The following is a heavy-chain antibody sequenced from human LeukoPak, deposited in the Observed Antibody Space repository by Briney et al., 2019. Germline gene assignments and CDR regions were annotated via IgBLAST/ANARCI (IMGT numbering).Heavy chain of an antibody. D-gene: IGHD2-21*02. J-gene: IGHJ4*02. CDR1: GGTFSSYA. CDR2: IIPIFGTA. V-gene: IGHV1-69*05. Sequence: ASVKVSCKASGGTFSSYAISWVRQAPGQGLEWMGGIIPIFGTANYAQKSQGRVTITTDESTSTAYMELSSLRSEDTAVYYCARVHRRSDLGGPEYYFDYWGQGTLVTVSS. CDR3: ARVHRRSDLGGPEYYFDY.